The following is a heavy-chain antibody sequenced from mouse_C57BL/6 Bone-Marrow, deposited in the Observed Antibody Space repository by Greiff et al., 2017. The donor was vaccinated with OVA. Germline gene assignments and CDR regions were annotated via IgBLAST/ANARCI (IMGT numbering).Heavy chain of an antibody. CDR3: ARAFYDYGYYAMDY. V-gene: IGHV1-55*01. CDR1: GYTFTSYW. CDR2: IYPGSGST. J-gene: IGHJ4*01. Sequence: QVQLKESGAELVKPGASVKMSCKASGYTFTSYWITWVKQRPGQGLEWIGDIYPGSGSTNYNEKFKSKATLTVDTSSSTAYMQLSSLTSEDSAVYYCARAFYDYGYYAMDYWGQGTSVTVSS. D-gene: IGHD2-4*01.